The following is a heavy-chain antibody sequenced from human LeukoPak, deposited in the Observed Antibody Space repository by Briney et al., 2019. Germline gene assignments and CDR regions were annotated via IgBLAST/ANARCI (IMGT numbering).Heavy chain of an antibody. V-gene: IGHV4-34*01. Sequence: PSETLSLTCAVYGGSFSGYYWSWIRQPPGKGLEWIGEINHSGSTNYNPSLKSRVTISVDTSKNQFSLKLSSVTAADTAVYYCAREAPGTRPFHSDYWGQGTLVTVSS. CDR3: AREAPGTRPFHSDY. CDR1: GGSFSGYY. D-gene: IGHD6-13*01. CDR2: INHSGST. J-gene: IGHJ4*02.